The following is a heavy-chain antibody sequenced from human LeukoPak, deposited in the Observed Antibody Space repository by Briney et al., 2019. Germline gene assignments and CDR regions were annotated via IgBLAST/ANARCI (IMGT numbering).Heavy chain of an antibody. CDR3: ARGEWGYCSSTSCPVPDAFDI. V-gene: IGHV3-30-3*01. Sequence: PGRSLRLSCAASGFTFSSYAMHWVRQAPGKGLEWVAVISYDGSNKYYEDSVKGRFTISRDNSKNTLYLQMNSLRAEDTAVYYCARGEWGYCSSTSCPVPDAFDIWGQGTMVTVSS. CDR2: ISYDGSNK. CDR1: GFTFSSYA. J-gene: IGHJ3*02. D-gene: IGHD2-2*01.